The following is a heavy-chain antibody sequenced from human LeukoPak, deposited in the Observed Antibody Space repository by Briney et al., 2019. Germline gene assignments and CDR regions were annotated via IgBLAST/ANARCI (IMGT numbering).Heavy chain of an antibody. CDR3: ARDAIPRYYYDSSGYYYGGDNWFDP. V-gene: IGHV4-61*02. CDR1: GGSISSGSYS. Sequence: SETLSLTCTVSGGSISSGSYSWSWIRQPAGKGLEWIGRIYSSGSTNYNPSLKSRVTISVDTSKNQFSLKLSSVTAADTAVYYCARDAIPRYYYDSSGYYYGGDNWFDPWGQGTLVTVSS. CDR2: IYSSGST. J-gene: IGHJ5*02. D-gene: IGHD3-22*01.